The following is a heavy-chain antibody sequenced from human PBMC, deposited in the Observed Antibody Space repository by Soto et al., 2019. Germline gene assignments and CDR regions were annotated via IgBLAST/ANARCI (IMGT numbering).Heavy chain of an antibody. CDR2: IYYSGST. CDR1: GGSISSYY. J-gene: IGHJ4*02. CDR3: ARGDYDSSGYYPILFDY. D-gene: IGHD3-22*01. V-gene: IGHV4-59*01. Sequence: PSVTLSLTCTVSGGSISSYYWGWIRQPPGKGLEWIGYIYYSGSTNYNPSLKSRVTISVDTSKNQFSLKLSSVTAADTAVYYCARGDYDSSGYYPILFDYWDQGTLVTVSS.